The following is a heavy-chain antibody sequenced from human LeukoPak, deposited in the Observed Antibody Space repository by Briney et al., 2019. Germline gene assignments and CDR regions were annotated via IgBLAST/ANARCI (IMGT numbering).Heavy chain of an antibody. V-gene: IGHV3-64*01. CDR2: ISSNGGST. CDR3: ARSTQVSGEDDYVWGSYRSEYYYYYMDV. CDR1: GFTFSSYA. D-gene: IGHD3-16*02. J-gene: IGHJ6*03. Sequence: PGGSLRLSCAASGFTFSSYAMHWVRQAPGKGLEYVPAISSNGGSTYYANSVKGRFTISRDNSKNTLYLQKGSLRAEDMAVYYCARSTQVSGEDDYVWGSYRSEYYYYYMDVWGKGTTVTVSS.